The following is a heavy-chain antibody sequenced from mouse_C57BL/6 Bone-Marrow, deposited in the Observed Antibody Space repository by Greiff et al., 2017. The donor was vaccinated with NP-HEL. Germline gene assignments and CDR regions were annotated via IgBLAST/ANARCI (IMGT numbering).Heavy chain of an antibody. CDR1: GYPFTHYW. CDR2: IYPGGGYT. Sequence: QVQLQPSGSVLLRPGTSVKMSCKASGYPFTHYWLGFAKQRPGHGLEWIGDIYPGGGYTNYNEKFKGKATLPADKSSSTAYMQFSSLTSEDSAIYYCARSANWADYFDYWGQGTTLTVSS. D-gene: IGHD4-1*01. J-gene: IGHJ2*01. V-gene: IGHV1-63*01. CDR3: ARSANWADYFDY.